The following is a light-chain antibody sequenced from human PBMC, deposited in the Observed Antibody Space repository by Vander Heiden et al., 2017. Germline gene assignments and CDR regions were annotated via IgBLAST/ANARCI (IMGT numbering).Light chain of an antibody. Sequence: DIQMTQSPSSLSASVGDRVTITCRASQSICSYLNWYHQKPGKAPKLLIYAASSLQSGVPSRFSGSGSGTDFTLTISSLQPEDFATYYCQQSYSTPLTFGGGTKVEIK. J-gene: IGKJ4*01. CDR3: QQSYSTPLT. V-gene: IGKV1-39*01. CDR1: QSICSY. CDR2: AAS.